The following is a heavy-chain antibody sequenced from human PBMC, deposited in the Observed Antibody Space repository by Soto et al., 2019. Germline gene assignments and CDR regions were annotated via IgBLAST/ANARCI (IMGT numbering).Heavy chain of an antibody. Sequence: RLSFAPSGFTFSSSNVIWVRQAPGRGLECISYVTSTGSTIHYADSVKGRITISRDNAEDSLYLQMNSLRDEDTAVYYCARVVYGIAGVESWGQGKLVTVSS. J-gene: IGHJ4*02. V-gene: IGHV3-48*02. CDR1: GFTFSSSN. CDR2: VTSTGSTI. CDR3: ARVVYGIAGVES. D-gene: IGHD3-10*01.